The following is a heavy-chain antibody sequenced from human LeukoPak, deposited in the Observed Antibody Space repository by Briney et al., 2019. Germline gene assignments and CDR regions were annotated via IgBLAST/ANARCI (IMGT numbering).Heavy chain of an antibody. CDR3: AREANFGGNLNWLDP. D-gene: IGHD4-23*01. Sequence: ASVKVSCKASGGTFRGNGYNWVREAPGQGLEWMGGIIPMFDSRGYAQKFQGRVTLTSDESRTTVYMELSNLTTEDTAIYYCAREANFGGNLNWLDPWGQGTLVTVSS. J-gene: IGHJ5*02. CDR2: IIPMFDSR. CDR1: GGTFRGNG. V-gene: IGHV1-69*01.